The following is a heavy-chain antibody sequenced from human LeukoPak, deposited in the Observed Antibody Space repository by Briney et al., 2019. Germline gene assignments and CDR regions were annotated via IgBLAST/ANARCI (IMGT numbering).Heavy chain of an antibody. Sequence: GGSLRLSCAASGFTFSSYWMHWVRQAPGKGLEWVAIISYDGSNEYYADSVKGRFTISRDNSKNALYLQMDSLRADDTAVYYCAGVDAAMPDAFDIWGQGTTVTVSS. V-gene: IGHV3-30*03. CDR3: AGVDAAMPDAFDI. CDR2: ISYDGSNE. D-gene: IGHD5-18*01. CDR1: GFTFSSYW. J-gene: IGHJ3*02.